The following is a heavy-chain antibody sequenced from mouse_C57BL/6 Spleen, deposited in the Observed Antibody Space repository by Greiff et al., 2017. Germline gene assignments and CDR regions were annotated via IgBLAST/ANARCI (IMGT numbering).Heavy chain of an antibody. V-gene: IGHV1-7*01. J-gene: IGHJ1*03. CDR1: GYTFTSYW. CDR2: INPSSGYT. D-gene: IGHD1-1*01. Sequence: QVQLQQSGAELAKPGASVKLSCKASGYTFTSYWMHWVKQRPGQGLEWIGYINPSSGYTKYNQKFKDKATLTADKSSSTAYMHLSSLTYEDSAVYYCYYYGSSYGYFDVWGTGTTVTVSS. CDR3: YYYGSSYGYFDV.